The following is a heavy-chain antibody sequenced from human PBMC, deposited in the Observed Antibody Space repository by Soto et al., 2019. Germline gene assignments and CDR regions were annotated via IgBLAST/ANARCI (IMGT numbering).Heavy chain of an antibody. CDR1: GGPLSGYF. D-gene: IGHD1-26*01. CDR2: IHRSGST. Sequence: NPSETLSLTCTVYGGPLSGYFWTWIRQPPGKGLEWIGEIHRSGSTNYSPSLKSRVTISADTSNSQFSLKLTSVTAADTAVYYCARGSDSAWELLWVWGQGTPVTVSS. CDR3: ARGSDSAWELLWV. J-gene: IGHJ4*02. V-gene: IGHV4-34*01.